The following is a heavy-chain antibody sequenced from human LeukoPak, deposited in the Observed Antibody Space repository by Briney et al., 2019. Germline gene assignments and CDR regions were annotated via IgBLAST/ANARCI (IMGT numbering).Heavy chain of an antibody. Sequence: PSETLSLTCTLSGGSLSSYYWSWLRQPPGKGLEWAGYIYYSGSTNYNPSLKSRVTISVDTSKNQFSLKLSSVTAADTAVYYCARGSDGDYGGPHYYYYYMDVWVKGTTVTVCS. CDR1: GGSLSSYY. J-gene: IGHJ6*03. CDR2: IYYSGST. CDR3: ARGSDGDYGGPHYYYYYMDV. D-gene: IGHD4-17*01. V-gene: IGHV4-59*01.